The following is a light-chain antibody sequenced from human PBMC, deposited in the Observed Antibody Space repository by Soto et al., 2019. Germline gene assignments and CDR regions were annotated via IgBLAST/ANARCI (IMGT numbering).Light chain of an antibody. Sequence: SDALRVAPEERSTRSSKHTETISTNLAWFQRKPGQPPRLLIYGSSTRATGVPDRFSGSGSGTEFPLIISSLQSEDVAASYCRQYSNWPLGITFPQGTRLEIK. CDR3: RQYSNWPLGIT. J-gene: IGKJ5*01. CDR1: ETISTN. V-gene: IGKV3-15*01. CDR2: GSS.